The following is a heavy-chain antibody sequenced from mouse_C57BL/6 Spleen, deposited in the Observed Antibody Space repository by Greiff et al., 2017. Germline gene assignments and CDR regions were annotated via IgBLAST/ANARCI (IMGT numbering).Heavy chain of an antibody. Sequence: VHLVESGAELVKPGASVKLSCKASGYTFTEYTIHWVKQRSGQGLEWIGWFYPGSGSIKYNEKFKDKATLTADKSSSTVYMELSRLTSEDSAVYFCAKHEGYGGCGWYFDVWGAGPTVAFSS. V-gene: IGHV1-62-2*01. D-gene: IGHD1-1*02. J-gene: IGHJ1*01. CDR2: FYPGSGSI. CDR3: AKHEGYGGCGWYFDV. CDR1: GYTFTEYT.